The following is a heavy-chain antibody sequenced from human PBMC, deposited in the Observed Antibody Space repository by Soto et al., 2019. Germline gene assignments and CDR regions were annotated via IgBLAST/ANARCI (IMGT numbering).Heavy chain of an antibody. CDR1: GGTFSSYA. CDR3: ARGIVVVPAAKDEYYYYYGMDV. D-gene: IGHD2-2*01. Sequence: SVKVSCKASGGTFSSYAISWVRQAPGQGLEWMGGIIPIFGTANYAQKFQGRVTITADESTSTAYMELSSLRSEDTAVYYCARGIVVVPAAKDEYYYYYGMDVWGQGTTVTVSS. CDR2: IIPIFGTA. V-gene: IGHV1-69*13. J-gene: IGHJ6*02.